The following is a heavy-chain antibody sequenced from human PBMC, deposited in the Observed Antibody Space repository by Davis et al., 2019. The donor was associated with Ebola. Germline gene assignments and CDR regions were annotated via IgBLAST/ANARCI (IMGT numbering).Heavy chain of an antibody. J-gene: IGHJ6*04. Sequence: MPSETLSLTCSVSGGSISSSGDYWGWIRQPPGKGLEWIGSINYSGRTYQNPSLRSRVTISVDTSKNQFSLKLRSVTAADTAVYYCAKSGDGGSYYYYGMDIWGKGTTVTVSS. D-gene: IGHD1-26*01. V-gene: IGHV4-39*01. CDR2: INYSGRT. CDR3: AKSGDGGSYYYYGMDI. CDR1: GGSISSSGDY.